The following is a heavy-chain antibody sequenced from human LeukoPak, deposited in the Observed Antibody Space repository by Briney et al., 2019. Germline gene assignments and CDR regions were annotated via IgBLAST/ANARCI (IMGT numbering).Heavy chain of an antibody. J-gene: IGHJ4*02. CDR1: GCSISSGYY. V-gene: IGHV4-38-2*01. Sequence: PSKTLSLTCAVSGCSISSGYYWGWIRQPPGKGLEWIGSIYHSGSTYYNPSLKSRVTISVDTSMNQFSLKLSSVTAADTAVYYCARRGSAAGTGFDYWGQGTLVTVSS. CDR3: ARRGSAAGTGFDY. CDR2: IYHSGST. D-gene: IGHD6-13*01.